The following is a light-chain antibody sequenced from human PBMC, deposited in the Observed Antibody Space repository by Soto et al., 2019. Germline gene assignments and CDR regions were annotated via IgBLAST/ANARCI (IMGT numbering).Light chain of an antibody. CDR2: EVS. CDR3: SSYTSSSTVV. J-gene: IGLJ2*01. Sequence: QSALTQPASVSGSPGQSITLSCTGTSSDVGGYNYVSWYQQHPGKAPKLMIYEVSNRPSGVSNRFSGSKSGNTASLTISGPQAEDEADYYCSSYTSSSTVVFGGGTKLTVL. CDR1: SSDVGGYNY. V-gene: IGLV2-14*01.